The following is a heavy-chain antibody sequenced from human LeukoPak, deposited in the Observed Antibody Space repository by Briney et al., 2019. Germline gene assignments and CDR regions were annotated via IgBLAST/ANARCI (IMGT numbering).Heavy chain of an antibody. V-gene: IGHV5-51*01. CDR2: IYPGDSET. D-gene: IGHD2-21*02. Sequence: GESLQISTHASRHGFLHLLFGLARQMPGKGLEWIGVIYPGDSETKYSPSFQGQTTISSDKSNNAAHLKCNIVPAANTAMYYCARRDCRGLYFDYWGQGTLVTVSS. CDR1: RHGFLHLL. CDR3: ARRDCRGLYFDY. J-gene: IGHJ4*02.